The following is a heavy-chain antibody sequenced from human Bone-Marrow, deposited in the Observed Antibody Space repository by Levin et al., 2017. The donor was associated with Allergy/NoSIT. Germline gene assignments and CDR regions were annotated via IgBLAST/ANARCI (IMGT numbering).Heavy chain of an antibody. CDR3: ARSLIGTTSGC. Sequence: GGSLRLSCAASGFSLGSHSMNWVRQAPGKGLEWVAYISITSEYIYYAASVRGRFTVSRDNAKSSLYLQMHSLRDEDTAVYYCARSLIGTTSGCWGQGTLVTVSS. CDR2: ISITSEYI. J-gene: IGHJ4*02. CDR1: GFSLGSHS. V-gene: IGHV3-48*02. D-gene: IGHD1-20*01.